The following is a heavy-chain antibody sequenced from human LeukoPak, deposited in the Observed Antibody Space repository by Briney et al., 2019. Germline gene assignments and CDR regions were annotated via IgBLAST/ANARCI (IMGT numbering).Heavy chain of an antibody. CDR3: ARDASYSGYDSGYFDY. CDR1: GFTVSSNY. CDR2: IYSGGST. Sequence: GGSLRLSCAASGFTVSSNYMSWVRQAPGKGLEWVSVIYSGGSTYYADSVKGRFTISRDNSKNTLYLQMNSLRAEDTAVYYCARDASYSGYDSGYFDYWGQGTLVTVSS. J-gene: IGHJ4*02. D-gene: IGHD5-12*01. V-gene: IGHV3-53*01.